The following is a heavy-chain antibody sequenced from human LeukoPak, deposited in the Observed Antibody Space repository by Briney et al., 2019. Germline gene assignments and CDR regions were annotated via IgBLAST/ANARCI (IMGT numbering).Heavy chain of an antibody. Sequence: SETLSLTCTVSGDSISTYYWNWIRQRPGKGLEWIGHAHFSGDTNYNPSLKSRVTISLDSAKNQFSLRLISVTAADTAVYYCARRVEMGSASATSNTWLDPWGQGTLVSVSP. V-gene: IGHV4-59*01. CDR3: ARRVEMGSASATSNTWLDP. CDR1: GDSISTYY. CDR2: AHFSGDT. J-gene: IGHJ5*02. D-gene: IGHD2-8*01.